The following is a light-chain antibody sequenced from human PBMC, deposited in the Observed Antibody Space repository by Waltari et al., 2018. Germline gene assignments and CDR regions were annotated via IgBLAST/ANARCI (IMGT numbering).Light chain of an antibody. J-gene: IGKJ4*01. CDR2: DAS. CDR3: QQRNGWPLT. CDR1: QSASKY. Sequence: EIVLTQSPAILSLSPGERATLSCRASQSASKYVAWYQKRHGQAHRLLIYDASNRATGVPDGVDAFGSGTDFTLAISSLEPEDSAVYYCQQRNGWPLTFVGGTSVEIK. V-gene: IGKV3-11*01.